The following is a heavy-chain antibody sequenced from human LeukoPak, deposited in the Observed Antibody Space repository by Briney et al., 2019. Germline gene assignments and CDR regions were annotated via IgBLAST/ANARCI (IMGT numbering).Heavy chain of an antibody. J-gene: IGHJ5*02. CDR1: GFTFSSYA. D-gene: IGHD3-22*01. CDR3: ARDLAVLYDSSGYSFDP. V-gene: IGHV3-30-3*01. Sequence: GGSLRLSCAASGFTFSSYAMHWVRQAPGKGLEWVAVISYDGSNKYYADSVKGRFTISRDNSKNTLYLQMNGLRAEDTAVYYCARDLAVLYDSSGYSFDPWGQGTLVTVSS. CDR2: ISYDGSNK.